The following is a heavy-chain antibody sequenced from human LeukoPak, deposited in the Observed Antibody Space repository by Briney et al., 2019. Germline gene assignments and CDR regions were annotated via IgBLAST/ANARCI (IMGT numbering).Heavy chain of an antibody. CDR2: IIPIFGTA. J-gene: IGHJ3*02. V-gene: IGHV1-69*01. D-gene: IGHD5-24*01. CDR3: ARIRDGYNDAYDI. CDR1: GGTFSSYA. Sequence: GASVKVSCKASGGTFSSYAISWVRQAPGQGLEWMGGIIPIFGTANYAQKFQGRVTITADESTSTAYMELSGLRSEDTALYYCARIRDGYNDAYDIWGQGTMVTVSS.